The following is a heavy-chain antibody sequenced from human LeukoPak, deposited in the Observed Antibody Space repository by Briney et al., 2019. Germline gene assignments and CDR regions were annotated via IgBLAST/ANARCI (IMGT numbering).Heavy chain of an antibody. V-gene: IGHV3-21*01. CDR2: ISSSSSYI. D-gene: IGHD1-26*01. Sequence: GGSLRLSCAASGFTFSSYAMHWVRQAPGKGLEWVSSISSSSSYIYYADSVKGRFTISRDNAKNSLYLQMNSLRAEDTAVYYCARVVSGSSYSWGQGTLVTVSS. CDR1: GFTFSSYA. CDR3: ARVVSGSSYS. J-gene: IGHJ4*02.